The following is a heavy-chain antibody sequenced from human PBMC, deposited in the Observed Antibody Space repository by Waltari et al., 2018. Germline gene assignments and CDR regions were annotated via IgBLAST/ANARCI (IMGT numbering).Heavy chain of an antibody. J-gene: IGHJ5*02. D-gene: IGHD2-2*01. Sequence: QLQLQESGPGLVKPSETLSLTCTVSGGSISSSSYYWGWIRQPPGKGLEWLGRIYYSGSTYTSPSLKSRVTISVDTSKNQFSLKLSSVTAADTAVYYCARLGYCSSTSCYRLWGTDHNWFDPWGQGTLVTVSS. CDR1: GGSISSSSYY. CDR3: ARLGYCSSTSCYRLWGTDHNWFDP. CDR2: IYYSGST. V-gene: IGHV4-39*01.